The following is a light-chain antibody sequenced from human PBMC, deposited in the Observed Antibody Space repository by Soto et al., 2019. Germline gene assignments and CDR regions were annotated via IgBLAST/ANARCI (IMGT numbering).Light chain of an antibody. V-gene: IGLV2-23*01. Sequence: QSALTQPASGSGSPGQSSTISCTGTSSDVGSYNSVSWYQQHPGKAPKRMMYEDSKRPSGVSNRFSGSKSGKTASLTISRLQAEDEADYSCCSYAGSSSFYVFGSGTKVTVL. CDR2: EDS. J-gene: IGLJ1*01. CDR1: SSDVGSYNS. CDR3: CSYAGSSSFYV.